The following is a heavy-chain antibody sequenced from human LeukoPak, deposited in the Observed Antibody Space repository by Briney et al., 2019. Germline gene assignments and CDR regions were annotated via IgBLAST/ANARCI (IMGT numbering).Heavy chain of an antibody. D-gene: IGHD6-19*01. V-gene: IGHV4-34*01. CDR3: ARKNVGYRSGQLDY. CDR2: INHSGDT. J-gene: IGHJ4*02. Sequence: SETLSLTCAVSGASFSGYYWSWIRQPPGKGLEWIGEINHSGDTKYNPSLKSRVTISVDTSKNEFSLKLSSVTAADTAVYYCARKNVGYRSGQLDYWGQGTLVTVSS. CDR1: GASFSGYY.